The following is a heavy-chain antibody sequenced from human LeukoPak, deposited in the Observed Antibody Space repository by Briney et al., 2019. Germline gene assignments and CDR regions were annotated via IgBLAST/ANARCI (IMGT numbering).Heavy chain of an antibody. CDR1: GYTFTSYD. D-gene: IGHD3-9*01. CDR3: ARGRESSKLTSGFQSFDWLSDSFDL. CDR2: MNPNSGNT. Sequence: ASVKVSCKASGYTFTSYDINWVRQATGQGLEWMGWMNPNSGNTGYAQKFQGRVTITRNTSISTAYMGLSSLTSEDTAVYYCARGRESSKLTSGFQSFDWLSDSFDLWGQGTIVTVSS. V-gene: IGHV1-8*03. J-gene: IGHJ3*01.